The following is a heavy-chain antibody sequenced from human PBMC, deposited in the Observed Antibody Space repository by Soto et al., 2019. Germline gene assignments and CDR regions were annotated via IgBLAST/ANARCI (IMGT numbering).Heavy chain of an antibody. V-gene: IGHV1-18*01. CDR3: AIYWGITGTFSRRGGDYYGMDV. Sequence: ASVKVSCKASGYTFTSYGISWVRQAPGQGLEWMGWISAYNGNTNYAQKLQGRVTMTTDTSTSTAYMELRSLRSDDTAVYYCAIYWGITGTFSRRGGDYYGMDVWGQGTTVTVSS. J-gene: IGHJ6*02. D-gene: IGHD1-20*01. CDR1: GYTFTSYG. CDR2: ISAYNGNT.